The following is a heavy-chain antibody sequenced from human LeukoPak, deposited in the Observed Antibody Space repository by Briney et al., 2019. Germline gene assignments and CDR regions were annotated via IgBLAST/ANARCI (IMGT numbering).Heavy chain of an antibody. V-gene: IGHV3-30*02. CDR3: ARGSSSWTGDY. J-gene: IGHJ4*02. CDR2: IPYDGSNK. Sequence: GGSLRLSCAASGFAFSRYGIHWVRQAPGKGLEWVAFIPYDGSNKFYADSVKGRFTISRDNSKNTLYLQMNSLRDEDTAVYYCARGSSSWTGDYWGQGTLVTVSS. CDR1: GFAFSRYG. D-gene: IGHD6-13*01.